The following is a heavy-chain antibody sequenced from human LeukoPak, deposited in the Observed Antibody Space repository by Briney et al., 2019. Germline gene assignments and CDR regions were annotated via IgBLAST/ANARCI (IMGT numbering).Heavy chain of an antibody. V-gene: IGHV1-69*05. D-gene: IGHD5-18*01. CDR1: GGTFSSYA. Sequence: ASVKVSCKASGGTFSSYAISWVRQAPGQGLEWMGGIIPIFGTANFAQKFQGRVTITTDESTSTAYMELSSLRSEDTAVYYCARAGGYSYAPDYWGQGTLVTVSS. CDR3: ARAGGYSYAPDY. J-gene: IGHJ4*02. CDR2: IIPIFGTA.